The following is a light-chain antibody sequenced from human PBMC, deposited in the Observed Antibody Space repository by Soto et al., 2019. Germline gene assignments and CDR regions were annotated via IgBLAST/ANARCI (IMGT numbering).Light chain of an antibody. CDR2: AAS. CDR1: KGLDTY. Sequence: DIQMTQSPSSLSASVGDRVTITWRASKGLDTYLAWFQQKPGKAPKTLIYAASSLHSGVPSRFSGSGFGTDFTLTISSLQPEDFATYYCQHYNGYPQTFGQGTRLEIK. V-gene: IGKV1-16*01. CDR3: QHYNGYPQT. J-gene: IGKJ5*01.